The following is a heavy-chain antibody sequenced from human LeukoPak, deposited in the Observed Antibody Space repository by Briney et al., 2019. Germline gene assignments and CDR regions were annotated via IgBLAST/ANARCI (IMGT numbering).Heavy chain of an antibody. J-gene: IGHJ3*02. CDR2: IYYSGST. V-gene: IGHV4-59*01. Sequence: PSETLSLTCTVSGGSISSYYWSWIRQPPGKGLEWIGYIYYSGSTNYNPSLKIRVTISVDTSKNQFSLKLSSVTAADTAVYYCARGYDFWSGYEAFDIWGQGTMVTVSS. CDR3: ARGYDFWSGYEAFDI. CDR1: GGSISSYY. D-gene: IGHD3-3*01.